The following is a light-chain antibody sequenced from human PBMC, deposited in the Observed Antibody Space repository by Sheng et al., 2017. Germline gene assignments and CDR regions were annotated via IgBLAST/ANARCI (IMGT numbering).Light chain of an antibody. CDR2: GAS. V-gene: IGKV3-15*01. CDR1: QSVNNN. Sequence: EIVLTQSPGTLSLSPGERATLSCRASQSVNNNLAWYQQKPGQVPRLLIYGASTRVTGIPARFSGSGSGTEFTLTITSLQSEDFAVYYCQQYNNWPPYSFGQGTKLEIK. J-gene: IGKJ2*03. CDR3: QQYNNWPPYS.